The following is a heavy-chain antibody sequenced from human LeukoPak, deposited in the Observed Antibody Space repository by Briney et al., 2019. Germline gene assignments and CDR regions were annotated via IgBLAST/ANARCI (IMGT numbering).Heavy chain of an antibody. Sequence: GGSLRLSCAASGFTFSSNWMYWVRQAPGKGLVWVAKINPDGNRSDYVDSVKGRFTISRDNAKNTLYLQMDSLKAEDTAVYYCTRGPADWGQGTLVIVSS. CDR2: INPDGNRS. V-gene: IGHV3-74*01. CDR3: TRGPAD. CDR1: GFTFSSNW. J-gene: IGHJ1*01.